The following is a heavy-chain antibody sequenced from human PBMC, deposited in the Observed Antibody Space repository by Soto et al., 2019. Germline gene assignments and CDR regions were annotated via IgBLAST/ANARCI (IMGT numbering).Heavy chain of an antibody. CDR3: ATWVKGGYDSNY. Sequence: ASVKVSCKVSGYTLTELSMHWVRQAPGKGLEWMGGFDPEDGETIYAQKFQGRVTMTEDTSTDTAYMELSSLRSEDTAVYYCATWVKGGYDSNYWGQGTLVTVSS. D-gene: IGHD5-12*01. V-gene: IGHV1-24*01. CDR2: FDPEDGET. CDR1: GYTLTELS. J-gene: IGHJ4*02.